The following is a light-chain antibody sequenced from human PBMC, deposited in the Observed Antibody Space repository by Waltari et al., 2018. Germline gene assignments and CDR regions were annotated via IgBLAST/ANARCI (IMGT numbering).Light chain of an antibody. CDR3: CSYVDSRTFEWV. CDR2: EVT. J-gene: IGLJ3*02. V-gene: IGLV2-23*02. CDR1: SSDIGTYNL. Sequence: QSALTQPASVSGSPGQSITISCTGNSSDIGTYNLVSWYQQYPGKAPTLIICEVTKRPSWVSHRVSGSKSGSTASLTISGLQPEDEADYYCCSYVDSRTFEWVFGGGTKLTVL.